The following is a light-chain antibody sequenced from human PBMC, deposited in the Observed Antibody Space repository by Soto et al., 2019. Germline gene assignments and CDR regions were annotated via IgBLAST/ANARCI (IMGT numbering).Light chain of an antibody. Sequence: QSFLPQPPSASGTPGQTVTISCSGSSSNIGKNTVNWYQHLPGTAPKLLIYSNTQRPLGVPVRFSGSKSGTSASLAISGLQSDDEADYYCAVWDDSLYVFGSGTKVTVL. CDR3: AVWDDSLYV. CDR1: SSNIGKNT. V-gene: IGLV1-44*01. J-gene: IGLJ1*01. CDR2: SNT.